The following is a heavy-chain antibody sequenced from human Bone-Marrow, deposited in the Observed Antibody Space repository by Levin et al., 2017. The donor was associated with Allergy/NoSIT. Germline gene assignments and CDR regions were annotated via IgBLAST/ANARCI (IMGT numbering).Heavy chain of an antibody. Sequence: VASVKVSCKASGGTFSSYAISWVRQAPGQGLEWMGGIIPIFGTANYAQKFQGRVTITADESTSTAYMELSSLRSEDTAVYYCARGSQGLRFLEWLLCGYYYYYMDVWGKGTTVTVSS. D-gene: IGHD3-3*01. J-gene: IGHJ6*03. V-gene: IGHV1-69*13. CDR2: IIPIFGTA. CDR1: GGTFSSYA. CDR3: ARGSQGLRFLEWLLCGYYYYYMDV.